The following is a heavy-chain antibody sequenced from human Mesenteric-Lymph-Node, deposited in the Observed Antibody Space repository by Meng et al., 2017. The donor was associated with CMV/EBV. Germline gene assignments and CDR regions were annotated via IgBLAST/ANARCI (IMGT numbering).Heavy chain of an antibody. CDR2: IYHSGST. CDR1: GYSISNGYY. J-gene: IGHJ3*02. D-gene: IGHD3-22*01. Sequence: SETLSLTCTVSGYSISNGYYWGWIRQPPGKGLEWIGSIYHSGSTYYNPSLKSRVTISVDTSKNQFSLKLSSVTAADTAVYYCATSSDSSLSAFDIWGQGTMVAVSS. CDR3: ATSSDSSLSAFDI. V-gene: IGHV4-38-2*02.